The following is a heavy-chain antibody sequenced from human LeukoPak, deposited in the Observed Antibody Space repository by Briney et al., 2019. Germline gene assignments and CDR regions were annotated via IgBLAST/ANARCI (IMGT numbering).Heavy chain of an antibody. V-gene: IGHV3-23*01. J-gene: IGHJ4*02. CDR2: IGNTET. Sequence: GGTLRLSCATSGFPFETNAMSWVRQAPGKGLEWVATIGNTETFYADSVTGRFTISRDNSKNTLRLQMNSLRDEDTAVYYCAKRVQGNTGPFHCWGQGTLASVSS. CDR3: AKRVQGNTGPFHC. CDR1: GFPFETNA. D-gene: IGHD4-23*01.